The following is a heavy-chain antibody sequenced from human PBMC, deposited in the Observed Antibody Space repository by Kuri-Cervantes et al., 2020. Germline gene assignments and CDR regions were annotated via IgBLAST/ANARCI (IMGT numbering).Heavy chain of an antibody. CDR2: IKSKTDGGTT. J-gene: IGHJ4*02. V-gene: IGHV3-15*01. CDR1: GFTFSNAW. Sequence: GESLKISCAASGFTFSNAWMSWVRQAPGKGLEWVGRIKSKTDGGTTDYAAPVKGGFTISRDDSKNTLYLQMNSLKTEDTAVYYCTTEPYVVLMHYWGQGTLVTVSS. CDR3: TTEPYVVLMHY. D-gene: IGHD3-22*01.